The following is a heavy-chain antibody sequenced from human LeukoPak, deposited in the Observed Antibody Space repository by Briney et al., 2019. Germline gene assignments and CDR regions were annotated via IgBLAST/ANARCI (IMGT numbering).Heavy chain of an antibody. CDR1: GFTFSSYG. V-gene: IGHV4-34*01. D-gene: IGHD6-19*01. CDR2: INHSGST. CDR3: ARRRIAVAGSPLWFDP. J-gene: IGHJ5*02. Sequence: GSLRLSCAASGFTFSSYGMSWVRQPPGKGLEWIGEINHSGSTNYNPSLKSRVTISVDTSKNQFSLKLSSVTAADTAVYYCARRRIAVAGSPLWFDPWGQGTLVTVSS.